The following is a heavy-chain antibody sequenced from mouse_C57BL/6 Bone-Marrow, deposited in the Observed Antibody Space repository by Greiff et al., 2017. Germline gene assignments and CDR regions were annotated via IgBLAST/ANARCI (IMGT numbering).Heavy chain of an antibody. V-gene: IGHV1-81*01. J-gene: IGHJ1*03. CDR2: IYPRSGNT. CDR1: GYTFTSYG. Sequence: QVQLKESGAELARPGASVKLSCKASGYTFTSYGISWVKQRTGQGLEWIGEIYPRSGNTYYNEKFKGKATLTADKSSSTAYMELRSLTSEDSAVYSCARSGGGYFDVWGKGTTVTVSS. CDR3: ARSGGGYFDV.